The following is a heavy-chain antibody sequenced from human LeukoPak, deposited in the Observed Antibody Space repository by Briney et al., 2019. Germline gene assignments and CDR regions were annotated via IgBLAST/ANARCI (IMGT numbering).Heavy chain of an antibody. CDR2: ITSSSRYI. CDR3: TTETYYDILTGYSPRGFDY. V-gene: IGHV3-21*03. D-gene: IGHD3-9*01. J-gene: IGHJ4*02. Sequence: KTGGSLRLSCAASGFTFSSYTMIWVLQAPGKGLEWVSSITSSSRYIYYADSVRGRFTISRDNAGNSLYLQMNSLRAEDTAVYYCTTETYYDILTGYSPRGFDYWGQGTLVTVSS. CDR1: GFTFSSYT.